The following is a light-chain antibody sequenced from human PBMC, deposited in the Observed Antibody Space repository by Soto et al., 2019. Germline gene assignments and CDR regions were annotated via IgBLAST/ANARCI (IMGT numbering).Light chain of an antibody. J-gene: IGKJ5*01. Sequence: EIVLTQSPGTLSLSPGEGATLSCRASQSFTGNYLAWYQQKPGQAPRLLIHGASNRATGIPDRFSGSGSGTDFTLTIGRLEPEDFAVYYCQQYGSSSTFGQGTRLEIK. V-gene: IGKV3-20*01. CDR2: GAS. CDR3: QQYGSSST. CDR1: QSFTGNY.